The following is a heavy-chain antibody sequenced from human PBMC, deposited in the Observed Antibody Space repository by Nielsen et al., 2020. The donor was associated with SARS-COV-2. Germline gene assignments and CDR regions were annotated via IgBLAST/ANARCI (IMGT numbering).Heavy chain of an antibody. V-gene: IGHV3-53*01. D-gene: IGHD4-11*01. CDR3: ARDSDYRVNGMDV. CDR2: IDSGGST. Sequence: GESLKISYAASGFTFSSYAMSWVRQAPGKGLEWVSVIDSGGSTFYADSVKGRFTISRDNSKNTLYLQMNSLRAEDSAVYYCARDSDYRVNGMDVWGQGTTVTVSS. J-gene: IGHJ6*02. CDR1: GFTFSSYA.